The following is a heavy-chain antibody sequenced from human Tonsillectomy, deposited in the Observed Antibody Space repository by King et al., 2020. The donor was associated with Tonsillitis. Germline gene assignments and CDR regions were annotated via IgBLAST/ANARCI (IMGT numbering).Heavy chain of an antibody. Sequence: VQLVESGGGVVQPGRSLRLSCAASEFTFSSYGMHWVRQAPGKGLEWVAVISYDGSDKYYADSVKGRFTISRDNSKNTLYLQMNSLKAEDTAVYYCAKEGAYCGFDCYEGFDYWGQGTLITVSS. CDR3: AKEGAYCGFDCYEGFDY. CDR1: EFTFSSYG. CDR2: ISYDGSDK. V-gene: IGHV3-30*18. J-gene: IGHJ4*02. D-gene: IGHD2-21*02.